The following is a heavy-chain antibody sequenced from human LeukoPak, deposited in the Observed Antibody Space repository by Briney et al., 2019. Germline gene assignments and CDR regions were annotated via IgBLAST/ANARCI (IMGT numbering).Heavy chain of an antibody. D-gene: IGHD6-19*01. J-gene: IGHJ6*03. CDR1: GFTFGSYS. CDR2: ISSSSSTI. Sequence: GGSLRLSCAASGFTFGSYSMNWVRQAPGKGLEWVSYISSSSSTIYYADSVKGRFTISRDNAKNSLYLQMNSLRAEDTAVYYCAKGYSSGWSSYYYYYMDVWGKGTTVTISS. V-gene: IGHV3-48*01. CDR3: AKGYSSGWSSYYYYYMDV.